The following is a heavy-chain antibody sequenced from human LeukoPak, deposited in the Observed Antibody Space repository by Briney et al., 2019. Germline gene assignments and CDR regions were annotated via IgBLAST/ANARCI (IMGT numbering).Heavy chain of an antibody. J-gene: IGHJ5*02. V-gene: IGHV4-39*07. CDR1: GGSISSSSYY. CDR2: IYYSGST. Sequence: SETLSLTCTVSGGSISSSSYYWGWIRQPPGKGLEWIGSIYYSGSTYYNPSLKSRVTISVDTSKNQFSLKLSSVTAADTAVYYCARERGYCSSTSCYTGSGNWFDPWGQGTLVTVSS. D-gene: IGHD2-2*02. CDR3: ARERGYCSSTSCYTGSGNWFDP.